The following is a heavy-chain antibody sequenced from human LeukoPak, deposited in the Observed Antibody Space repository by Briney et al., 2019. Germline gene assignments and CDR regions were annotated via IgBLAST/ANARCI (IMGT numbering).Heavy chain of an antibody. V-gene: IGHV3-23*01. D-gene: IGHD1-1*01. CDR3: ARVGNWSNYFGMDA. CDR2: IFGNGVKT. Sequence: GGSLRLSCAASGFTFSGHSMTWVRQTPGKGLEWVSVIFGNGVKTYYADSPKGRFTISRDNSESTLYLQMNSLRADDTAVYYCARVGNWSNYFGMDAWGQGTTVSVSS. J-gene: IGHJ6*02. CDR1: GFTFSGHS.